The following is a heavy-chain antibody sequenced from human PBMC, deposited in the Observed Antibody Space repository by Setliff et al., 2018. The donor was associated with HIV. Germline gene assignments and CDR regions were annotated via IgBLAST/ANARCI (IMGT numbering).Heavy chain of an antibody. CDR2: TSHSGKT. CDR1: GGPLSGHY. D-gene: IGHD2-2*01. J-gene: IGHJ4*02. Sequence: ETLSLTCAVYGGPLSGHYWSWIRQPPGQGQEWIGETSHSGKTNYNPSLKSRVTISVDTSKNQFSLKLTSVTAADTAVYYCVTSSSWSSRLNFWGPGMLVTVSS. V-gene: IGHV4-34*01. CDR3: VTSSSWSSRLNF.